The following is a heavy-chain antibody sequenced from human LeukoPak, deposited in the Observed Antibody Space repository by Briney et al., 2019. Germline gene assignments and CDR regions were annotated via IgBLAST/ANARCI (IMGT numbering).Heavy chain of an antibody. D-gene: IGHD6-13*01. CDR2: INPNSGGT. CDR3: ARLTGIAAFDI. V-gene: IGHV1-2*02. Sequence: ASVTVSFKASGYTFTGYYMHWVRQAPGQGLEWMGWINPNSGGTNYAQKFQGRVTMTRDTSISTAYMELSRLRSDDTAVYYCARLTGIAAFDIWGQGTMVTVSS. J-gene: IGHJ3*02. CDR1: GYTFTGYY.